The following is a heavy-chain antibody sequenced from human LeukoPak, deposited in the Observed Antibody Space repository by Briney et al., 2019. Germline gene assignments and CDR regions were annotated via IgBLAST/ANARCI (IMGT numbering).Heavy chain of an antibody. D-gene: IGHD6-6*01. V-gene: IGHV4-59*01. Sequence: SETLSLTCTVSGGSISSYYWSWIRQPPGKGLEWIGYIYYSGSTNYNPSLKSRVTIPVDTSKNQFSLKLSSVTAADTAVYYCARVDPDSSSTLEVFDYWGQGTLVTVSP. CDR2: IYYSGST. J-gene: IGHJ4*02. CDR1: GGSISSYY. CDR3: ARVDPDSSSTLEVFDY.